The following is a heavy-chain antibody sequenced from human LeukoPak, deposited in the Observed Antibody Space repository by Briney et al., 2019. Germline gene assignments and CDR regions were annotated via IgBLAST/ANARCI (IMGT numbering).Heavy chain of an antibody. CDR3: ARGGYYTLEYYYYMEV. D-gene: IGHD3-3*01. Sequence: SQTLSLTCTVSGGSISSGGYYWSWIRQPPGKGLEWIGYIYHSGSTYYNPSLKSRVTISVDRSKNQFSLKLSSVTAADTAVYYCARGGYYTLEYYYYMEVWGKGTTVTVSS. V-gene: IGHV4-30-2*01. CDR2: IYHSGST. J-gene: IGHJ6*03. CDR1: GGSISSGGYY.